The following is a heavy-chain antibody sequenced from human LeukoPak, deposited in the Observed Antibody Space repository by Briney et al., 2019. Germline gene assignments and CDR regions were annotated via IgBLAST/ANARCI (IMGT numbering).Heavy chain of an antibody. CDR2: INHSGST. CDR3: ARQVVGAWYYYYGMDV. J-gene: IGHJ6*02. D-gene: IGHD1-26*01. CDR1: GGSFSGYY. V-gene: IGHV4-34*01. Sequence: PSETLSLTCAVYGGSFSGYYWSWIRQPPGKGLEWIGEINHSGSTNYNPSLKSRVTISVDTSKNQFSLKLSSVTAADTAVYYCARQVVGAWYYYYGMDVWGQGTTVTVSS.